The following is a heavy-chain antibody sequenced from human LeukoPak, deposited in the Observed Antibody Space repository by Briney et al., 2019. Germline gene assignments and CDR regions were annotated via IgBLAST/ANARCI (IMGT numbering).Heavy chain of an antibody. CDR3: ARDPTGYSSRGP. CDR1: GYTFTNYG. J-gene: IGHJ5*02. V-gene: IGHV1-18*01. Sequence: ASVKVSCKASGYTFTNYGITWVRQAPGQGLEWMGWISGYNGHTKYAQKFQGRVTITADESTSTAYMELSSLRSEDTAVYYCARDPTGYSSRGPWGQGTLVTVPS. D-gene: IGHD6-13*01. CDR2: ISGYNGHT.